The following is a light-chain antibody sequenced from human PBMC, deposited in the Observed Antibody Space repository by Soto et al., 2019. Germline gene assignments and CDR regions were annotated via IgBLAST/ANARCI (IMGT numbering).Light chain of an antibody. CDR1: QSTSSW. Sequence: DIQMTQSRSTLSASVGDTVTITCRASQSTSSWLAWYQQKPGKAPKVLIYDVSSLESGVPSRFSGSGSGTEFTLTINSLQPDDFATYYCQQYNTYSGTFGPGTKVDIK. CDR3: QQYNTYSGT. V-gene: IGKV1-5*01. CDR2: DVS. J-gene: IGKJ1*01.